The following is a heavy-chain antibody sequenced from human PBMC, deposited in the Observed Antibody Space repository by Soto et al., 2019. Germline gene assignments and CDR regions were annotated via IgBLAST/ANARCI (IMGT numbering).Heavy chain of an antibody. CDR2: IYYSGST. V-gene: IGHV4-59*08. CDR3: GGWLDSGWFDP. J-gene: IGHJ5*02. Sequence: SETLSLTCTVSGGSISSYYWSWIRQPPGKGLEWIGYIYYSGSTNYNPSLKSRVTISVDTSKNQFSLKLSSVTAADTAVYYCGGWLDSGWFDPWGQGTLVTVSS. CDR1: GGSISSYY. D-gene: IGHD6-19*01.